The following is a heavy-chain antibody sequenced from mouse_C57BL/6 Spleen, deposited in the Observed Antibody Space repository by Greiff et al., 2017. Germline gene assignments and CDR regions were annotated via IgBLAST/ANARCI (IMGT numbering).Heavy chain of an antibody. CDR3: ARSSDVGCSFYWYFDV. Sequence: QVQLQQPGAELVKPGASVKLSCKASGYTFTSYWMHWVKQRPGQGLEWIGMIHPNSGSTNYNEKFKSKATLTVDKSSSTAYMQLSSLTSEDSAVYYGARSSDVGCSFYWYFDVWGTGTTVTVSS. D-gene: IGHD1-1*01. CDR2: IHPNSGST. J-gene: IGHJ1*03. V-gene: IGHV1-64*01. CDR1: GYTFTSYW.